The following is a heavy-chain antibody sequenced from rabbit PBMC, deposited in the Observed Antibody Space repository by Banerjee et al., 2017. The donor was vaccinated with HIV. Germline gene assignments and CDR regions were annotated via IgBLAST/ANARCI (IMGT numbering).Heavy chain of an antibody. CDR2: IYAGGGSA. Sequence: QSLEESGGDLVKPEGSLTLTCTASGFDFSSSYYMCWVRQAPGKGLELIACIYAGGGSAFYASWAKGRFTISKTSSTTVTLQMTSLTAADTAAYFCARGASDSGGYPIFDLWGPGTLVTVS. CDR3: ARGASDSGGYPIFDL. J-gene: IGHJ4*01. CDR1: GFDFSSSYY. D-gene: IGHD1-1*01. V-gene: IGHV1S40*01.